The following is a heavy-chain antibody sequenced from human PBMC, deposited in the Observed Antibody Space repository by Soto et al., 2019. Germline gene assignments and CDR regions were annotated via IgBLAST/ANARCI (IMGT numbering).Heavy chain of an antibody. V-gene: IGHV3-23*01. J-gene: IGHJ4*02. CDR2: ISGSGGTT. Sequence: GGSLRLSCAASGFTFSSYAMSWVRQAPGKGLEWVSSISGSGGTTYFAASVKGRFTISRDNSKNTLSLQMSSLRAEDTAVYHCAKDKDIVATINDYWGQGTLVTVSS. CDR3: AKDKDIVATINDY. CDR1: GFTFSSYA. D-gene: IGHD5-12*01.